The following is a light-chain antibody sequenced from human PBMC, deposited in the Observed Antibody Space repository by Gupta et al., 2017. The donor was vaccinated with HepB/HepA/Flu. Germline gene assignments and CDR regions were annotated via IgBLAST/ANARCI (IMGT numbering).Light chain of an antibody. CDR3: QQYNSYPVT. CDR2: KAS. V-gene: IGKV1-5*03. J-gene: IGKJ2*01. Sequence: DIQMTQSPSTLSASVGDRVTITCRASQSISSWLAWYQQKSGKAPKLLIYKASSLESGVPSRFSGSGSGTEFTLTISSLQPYDFATYYCQQYNSYPVTFGQGTKLEIK. CDR1: QSISSW.